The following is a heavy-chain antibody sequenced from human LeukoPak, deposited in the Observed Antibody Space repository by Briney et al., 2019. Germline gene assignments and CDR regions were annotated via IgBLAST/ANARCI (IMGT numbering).Heavy chain of an antibody. CDR2: ISSSSSYT. CDR1: GFTFSDYY. CDR3: ARRSSYGYNGY. V-gene: IGHV3-11*03. J-gene: IGHJ4*02. Sequence: GGPLRLSCAASGFTFSDYYMSWIRQAPGKGLEWVSYISSSSSYTNYADSVKGRFTISRDNAKNSLYLQMNSLRAEDTAVYYCARRSSYGYNGYWGQGTLVTVSS. D-gene: IGHD5-18*01.